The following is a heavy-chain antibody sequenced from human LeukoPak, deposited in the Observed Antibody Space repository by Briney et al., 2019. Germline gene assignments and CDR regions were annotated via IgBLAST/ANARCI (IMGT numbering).Heavy chain of an antibody. D-gene: IGHD5-18*01. CDR1: GYTLTELS. J-gene: IGHJ5*02. CDR3: ATAGLWSTQYWFDP. CDR2: FDPEDGET. V-gene: IGHV1-24*01. Sequence: GASLTVSCTVYGYTLTELSMHWVRQAPGKGLEWIGGFDPEDGETIYAQKFQGRVTMTEDTSTDTAYMELSSLRSEDTAVYYCATAGLWSTQYWFDPWGQGTLVTVSS.